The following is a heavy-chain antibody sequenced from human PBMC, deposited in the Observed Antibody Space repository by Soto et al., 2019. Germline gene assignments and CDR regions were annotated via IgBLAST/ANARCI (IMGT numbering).Heavy chain of an antibody. D-gene: IGHD6-19*01. CDR1: GGTFSSYA. Sequence: SVKVSCKASGGTFSSYAISWVRQAPGQGLEWMGGIIPIFGTANYAQKFQGRVTITADESTSTAYMELSSLRSEDTAVYYCAGDRLAVAGNNWFDPWGQGTLVTVSS. V-gene: IGHV1-69*13. CDR3: AGDRLAVAGNNWFDP. J-gene: IGHJ5*02. CDR2: IIPIFGTA.